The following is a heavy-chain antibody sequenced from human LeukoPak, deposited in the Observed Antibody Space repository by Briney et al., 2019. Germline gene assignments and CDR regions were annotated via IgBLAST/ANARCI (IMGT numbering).Heavy chain of an antibody. Sequence: PGGSLRLSCAASGFTFSSYAMSWVRQAPGKGLEWVSAISGSGGSTYYADSVKGRFTISRDNSKNTLYLQMNSLRAEDTAVYYCAKVRYGLGELSLPVDYWGQGTLVTVSS. V-gene: IGHV3-23*01. D-gene: IGHD3-16*02. CDR1: GFTFSSYA. J-gene: IGHJ4*02. CDR2: ISGSGGST. CDR3: AKVRYGLGELSLPVDY.